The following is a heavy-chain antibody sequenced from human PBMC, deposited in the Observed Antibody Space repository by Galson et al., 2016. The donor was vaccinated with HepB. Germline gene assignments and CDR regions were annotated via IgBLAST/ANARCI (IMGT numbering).Heavy chain of an antibody. V-gene: IGHV1-69*13. CDR1: GGTFSSYG. D-gene: IGHD3-16*01. J-gene: IGHJ4*02. Sequence: SVKVSCKASGGTFSSYGINWVRQAPGQGLEWMGGIIPIFGTADNAQKFQGRVTITADESTSTAYLELRSLRSEDTAMYYCARAFWGYAADIWGQGTLVTVSS. CDR2: IIPIFGTA. CDR3: ARAFWGYAADI.